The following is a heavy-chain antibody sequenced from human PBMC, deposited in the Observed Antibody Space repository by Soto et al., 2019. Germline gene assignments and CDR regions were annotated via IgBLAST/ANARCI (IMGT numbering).Heavy chain of an antibody. V-gene: IGHV4-59*12. CDR3: ASYVDTAMVTSVDFDY. Sequence: SETLSLTCTVSGGSISSYYWSWIRQPPGKGLEWIGYIYYSGSTNYNPSLKSRVTISVDTSKNQFSLKLSSVTAADTAVYYCASYVDTAMVTSVDFDYWGQGTLVTVSS. CDR2: IYYSGST. D-gene: IGHD5-18*01. J-gene: IGHJ4*02. CDR1: GGSISSYY.